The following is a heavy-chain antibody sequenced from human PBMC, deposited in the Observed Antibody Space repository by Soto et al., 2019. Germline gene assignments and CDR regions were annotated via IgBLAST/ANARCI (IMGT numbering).Heavy chain of an antibody. J-gene: IGHJ5*02. V-gene: IGHV1-2*04. CDR2: INPNSGGT. CDR3: ARGNTGVVAATSSVLDP. D-gene: IGHD2-15*01. Sequence: QVQLVQSGAEVKKPGASVKVSCKASGYTFTGYYMHWVRQAPGQGLEWMGWINPNSGGTNYAQKFQGWVTMTRETSISTAYMELSRLRSDDTAVYYCARGNTGVVAATSSVLDPWGQGTLVTVSS. CDR1: GYTFTGYY.